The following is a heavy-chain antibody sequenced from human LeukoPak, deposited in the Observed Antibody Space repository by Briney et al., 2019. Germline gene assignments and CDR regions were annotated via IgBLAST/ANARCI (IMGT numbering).Heavy chain of an antibody. CDR1: GGSFSGYY. D-gene: IGHD3-10*01. J-gene: IGHJ4*02. CDR3: ARVLDYYGSGTYSFDY. CDR2: INHSGST. V-gene: IGHV4-34*01. Sequence: ETLSLTCAVYGGSFSGYYWSWIRQPPGKGLEWIGEINHSGSTNYNPSLKSRVTISVDTSKNQFSLKLNSATAADTAVYYCARVLDYYGSGTYSFDYWGQGTLVTVSS.